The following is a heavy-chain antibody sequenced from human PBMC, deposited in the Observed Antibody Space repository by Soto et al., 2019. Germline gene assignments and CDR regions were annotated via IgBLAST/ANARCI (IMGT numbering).Heavy chain of an antibody. J-gene: IGHJ4*02. CDR2: VYYTGST. D-gene: IGHD6-19*01. CDR1: GGSISGSC. CDR3: ARSVAVPGAHIDY. Sequence: WDTLSLPCSVSGGSISGSCWSWIRQSPGKGLEWLGYVYYTGSTNYSPSLRSRVSISVDTSKNEFSLRLSSVTAADTAVYFCARSVAVPGAHIDYWGQGTQVTVSS. V-gene: IGHV4-59*01.